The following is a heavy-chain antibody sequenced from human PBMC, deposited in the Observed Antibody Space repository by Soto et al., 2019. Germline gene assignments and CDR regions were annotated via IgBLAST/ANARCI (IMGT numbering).Heavy chain of an antibody. V-gene: IGHV1-69*01. CDR2: IIPIFGTA. J-gene: IGHJ6*02. Sequence: QVQLVQSGAEVKKPGSSVKVSCKASAGTFSSYAISWVRQAPGQGLEWMGGIIPIFGTANYAQKFQGRVTITADESTSTAYMELSSLRSEDTAVYYCARVNIRSSSWYGVHYYYGMDVWGQGTTVTVSS. D-gene: IGHD6-13*01. CDR3: ARVNIRSSSWYGVHYYYGMDV. CDR1: AGTFSSYA.